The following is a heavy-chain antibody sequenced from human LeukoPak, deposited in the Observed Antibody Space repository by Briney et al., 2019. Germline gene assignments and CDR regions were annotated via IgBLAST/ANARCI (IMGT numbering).Heavy chain of an antibody. V-gene: IGHV1-18*01. CDR3: ARGSSYGFSMGY. CDR2: ISAYNGNT. J-gene: IGHJ4*02. D-gene: IGHD5-18*01. Sequence: ASVKVSFKASGYTFTIYGISWVRQAPGQGLEWMGWISAYNGNTNYAQKLQGRVTMTTDTSTSTAYMELRSLRSDDTAVYYCARGSSYGFSMGYWGQGTLVVVSS. CDR1: GYTFTIYG.